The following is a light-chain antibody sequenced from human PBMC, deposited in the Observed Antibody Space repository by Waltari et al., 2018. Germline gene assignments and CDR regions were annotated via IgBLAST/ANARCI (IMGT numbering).Light chain of an antibody. CDR3: QQYYSTPIT. J-gene: IGKJ5*01. V-gene: IGKV4-1*01. CDR1: QSVLYSSNNKNY. CDR2: WAS. Sequence: CKSSQSVLYSSNNKNYLAWYQQKPGQPPKLLIYWASTRESGVPDRFSGSGSGTDFTLTISSLQAEDVAVYYCQQYYSTPITFGQGTRLEIK.